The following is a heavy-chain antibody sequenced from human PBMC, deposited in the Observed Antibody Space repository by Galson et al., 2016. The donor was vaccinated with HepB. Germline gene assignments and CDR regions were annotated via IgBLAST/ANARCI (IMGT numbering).Heavy chain of an antibody. J-gene: IGHJ5*02. V-gene: IGHV3-72*01. CDR3: TDVGSGGSRLA. CDR2: IRNKAKSYTT. Sequence: SLRLSCAASGFTFSDHYMDWVRQAPGKGLEWVSQIRNKAKSYTTFYAASVNGRFTISRDDSKNSLYLQMNNLKIEDTAVYYCTDVGSGGSRLAWGQGTLVTVSS. CDR1: GFTFSDHY. D-gene: IGHD2-15*01.